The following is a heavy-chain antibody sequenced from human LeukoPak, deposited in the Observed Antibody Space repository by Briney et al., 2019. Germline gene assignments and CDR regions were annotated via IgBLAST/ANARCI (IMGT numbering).Heavy chain of an antibody. CDR1: GGTFSSYA. CDR2: IIPIFGTA. CDR3: ARGIKSRYYYDSSGYEGYYYYMDV. V-gene: IGHV1-69*05. D-gene: IGHD3-22*01. J-gene: IGHJ6*03. Sequence: ASVKVSCKASGGTFSSYAISWVRQAPGQGLEWMGGIIPIFGTANYAQKFQGRVTITTDESTSTAYMELCSLRSEDTAVYYCARGIKSRYYYDSSGYEGYYYYMDVWGKGTTVTVSS.